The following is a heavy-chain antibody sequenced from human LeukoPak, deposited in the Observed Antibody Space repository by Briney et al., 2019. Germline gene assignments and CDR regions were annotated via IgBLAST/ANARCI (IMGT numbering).Heavy chain of an antibody. V-gene: IGHV3-15*01. CDR2: IKSKTDGGTT. Sequence: GGSLRLSCAASGFTFSNAWMSWVRQAPGKGLEWVGRIKSKTDGGTTDYAAPVKGRFTISRDDSKNTLYLQMNSLKTEDTAVYYCTTLYDFWSGYPFDYWGQGTLVTVSS. CDR1: GFTFSNAW. J-gene: IGHJ4*02. CDR3: TTLYDFWSGYPFDY. D-gene: IGHD3-3*01.